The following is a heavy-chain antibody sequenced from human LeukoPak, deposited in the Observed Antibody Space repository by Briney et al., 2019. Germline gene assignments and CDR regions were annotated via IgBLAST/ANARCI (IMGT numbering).Heavy chain of an antibody. CDR2: LSWNSGSI. Sequence: GGSLRLSCAASGFTFDDHAMHWVRQAPGKGLEWVSGLSWNSGSIDYADSVKGRFTISRDNAKNSLYLQMDSLRAEDTAVYYCARDEYTNYGVNYYYFMDVWGNGTTVTVSS. CDR1: GFTFDDHA. V-gene: IGHV3-9*01. CDR3: ARDEYTNYGVNYYYFMDV. D-gene: IGHD4/OR15-4a*01. J-gene: IGHJ6*03.